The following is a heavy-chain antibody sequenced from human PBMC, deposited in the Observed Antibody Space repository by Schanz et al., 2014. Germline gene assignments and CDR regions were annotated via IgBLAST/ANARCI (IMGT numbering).Heavy chain of an antibody. V-gene: IGHV4-34*02. CDR3: ATNMVQGTISDAFDI. CDR1: GGSFSGYF. J-gene: IGHJ3*02. CDR2: INHSGNN. D-gene: IGHD3-10*01. Sequence: QVQLQQWGAGLLKPSETLSLTCDVYGGSFSGYFWSWIRQPPGKGLEWIGEINHSGNNYYNPSLKIRGTISVDTSNNQFSLKRTSGTAADTAVYYCATNMVQGTISDAFDIWGQGTMVTVSA.